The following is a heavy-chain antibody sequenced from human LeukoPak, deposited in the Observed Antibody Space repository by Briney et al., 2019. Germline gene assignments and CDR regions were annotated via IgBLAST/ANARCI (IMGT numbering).Heavy chain of an antibody. V-gene: IGHV4-39*07. CDR3: ARGRITMVRGVTLYFDY. Sequence: SETLSLTCTVSGGSLNISSYYWGWIRQPPGKGLEWIGEINHSGSTNYNPSLKSRVTISVDTSKNQFSLKLSSVTAADTAVYYCARGRITMVRGVTLYFDYWGQGTLVTVSS. D-gene: IGHD3-10*01. J-gene: IGHJ4*02. CDR1: GGSLNISSYY. CDR2: INHSGST.